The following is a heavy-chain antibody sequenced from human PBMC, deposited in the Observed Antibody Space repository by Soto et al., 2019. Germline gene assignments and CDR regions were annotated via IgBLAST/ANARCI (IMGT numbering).Heavy chain of an antibody. CDR3: ASGYSYGYNF. J-gene: IGHJ4*02. Sequence: QVQLVQSGAEVKKPGSSVKVSCKASGGTFSSYAISWVRQAPGQGLEWMGGVILMFGTANYAQKFQDRVTITAGASTNTAYMELTSLRSEDTAVYYCASGYSYGYNFWGQGSLLTVSS. CDR1: GGTFSSYA. D-gene: IGHD5-18*01. V-gene: IGHV1-69*01. CDR2: VILMFGTA.